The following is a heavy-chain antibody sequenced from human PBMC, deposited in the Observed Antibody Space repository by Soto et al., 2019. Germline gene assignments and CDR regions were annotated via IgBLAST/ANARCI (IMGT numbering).Heavy chain of an antibody. D-gene: IGHD3-16*02. CDR2: TYYRSKWYN. CDR1: GDSVSSNSAA. J-gene: IGHJ3*02. CDR3: ARGKSYDYIWGSYRPTDAFDI. V-gene: IGHV6-1*01. Sequence: SQTLSLTCAISGDSVSSNSAAWNWIRQSPSRGLEWLGRTYYRSKWYNDYAVSVKSRITINPDTSENQFSLQLNSVTPEDTAVYYCARGKSYDYIWGSYRPTDAFDIWGQGTMVTVSS.